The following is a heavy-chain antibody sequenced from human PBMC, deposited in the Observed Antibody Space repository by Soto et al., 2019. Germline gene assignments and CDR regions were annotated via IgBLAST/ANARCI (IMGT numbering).Heavy chain of an antibody. Sequence: LRLSCAASGFAFSNNAMSWVRQAPGKGLELVSIVTNTGGDKLYADSVKGRFIISRDNSKSTLYLQMNSLRAEDSAIYYCARASGESYPGSRVFVSWGQGTRVTVSS. CDR3: ARASGESYPGSRVFVS. V-gene: IGHV3-23*01. CDR2: VTNTGGDK. D-gene: IGHD3-10*01. CDR1: GFAFSNNA. J-gene: IGHJ4*02.